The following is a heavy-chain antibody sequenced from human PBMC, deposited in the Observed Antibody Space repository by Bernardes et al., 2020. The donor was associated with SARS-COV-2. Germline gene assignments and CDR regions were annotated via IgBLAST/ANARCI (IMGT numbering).Heavy chain of an antibody. J-gene: IGHJ6*02. Sequence: GGSLRLSCTASGFIVSRHGRHWVRQAPGKGLEWVAVITYDGTEMYYGESVKGRFTIFRDNSKNMLYLDMNRVRVDDTAVYFCARDRIYGSGTYYRSGLDAWGQGTTVTVSS. CDR3: ARDRIYGSGTYYRSGLDA. CDR1: GFIVSRHG. V-gene: IGHV3-30*03. CDR2: ITYDGTEM. D-gene: IGHD3-10*01.